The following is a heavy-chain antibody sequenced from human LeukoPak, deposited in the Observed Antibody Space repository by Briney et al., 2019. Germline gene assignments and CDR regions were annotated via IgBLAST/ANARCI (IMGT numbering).Heavy chain of an antibody. Sequence: GASVKVSCKVSGYTFTDYYMRWVQQAPGKGLEWMGLVDPEDGETIYAEKFQGRVTITADTSTDTAYMELSRLRSDDTAVYYCARTYCSSTSCYYSPYYFDYWGQGTLVTVSS. D-gene: IGHD2-2*01. CDR2: VDPEDGET. CDR3: ARTYCSSTSCYYSPYYFDY. J-gene: IGHJ4*02. CDR1: GYTFTDYY. V-gene: IGHV1-69-2*01.